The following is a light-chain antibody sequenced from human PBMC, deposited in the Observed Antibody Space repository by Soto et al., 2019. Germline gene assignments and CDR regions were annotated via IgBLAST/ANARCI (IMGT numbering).Light chain of an antibody. CDR2: GAS. CDR3: QQRSSWPPTIT. V-gene: IGKV3-15*01. Sequence: EIVMTQSPATLSVSPGERVTLSCRASQSVSSRLAWYQQKPGQSPRLLIYGASTRATGIPARFSGSGSGTEFTLTISSLQSEDFAVYYCQQRSSWPPTITFGQGTRLEI. CDR1: QSVSSR. J-gene: IGKJ5*01.